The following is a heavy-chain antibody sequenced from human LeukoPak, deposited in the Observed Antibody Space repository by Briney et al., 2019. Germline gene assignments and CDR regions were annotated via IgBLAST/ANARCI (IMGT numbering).Heavy chain of an antibody. J-gene: IGHJ4*02. CDR2: IYYSGST. CDR3: ARSLNKQLVNS. V-gene: IGHV4-59*01. D-gene: IGHD6-13*01. Sequence: PSETLSLTCTVSGGSISNYYWSWIRQPPGKGLEWIGYIYYSGSTNYNPSLKSRVTISVDTSKNQFSLKLSSVTAADTAVYYYARSLNKQLVNSWGQGTLVTVSS. CDR1: GGSISNYY.